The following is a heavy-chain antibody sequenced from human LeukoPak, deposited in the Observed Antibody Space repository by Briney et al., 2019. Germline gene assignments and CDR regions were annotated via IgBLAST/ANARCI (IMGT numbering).Heavy chain of an antibody. J-gene: IGHJ4*02. CDR2: INHSGST. CDR3: ARVQEMATTNYDY. CDR1: GGSFSGYY. V-gene: IGHV4-34*01. D-gene: IGHD5-24*01. Sequence: PSETLSLTCAVYGGSFSGYYWSGIRQPPGKGLEWIGEINHSGSTNYNPSLKSRVTISVDTSKNQFSLKLSSVTAADAAVYYCARVQEMATTNYDYWGQGTLVTVSS.